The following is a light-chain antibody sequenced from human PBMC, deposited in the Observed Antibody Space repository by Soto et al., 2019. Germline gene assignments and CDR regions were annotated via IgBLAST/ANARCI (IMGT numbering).Light chain of an antibody. Sequence: DIQLTQSPSVLSASVGDTVTITCRASQALSNYLAWYQQKPVKAPHLLIYSASTLQSGVPSRFSGSRSETEFSLTIIALQPEDFATYYCQQLSRYPLTVGGGTKVDIK. CDR1: QALSNY. CDR2: SAS. J-gene: IGKJ4*01. V-gene: IGKV1-9*01. CDR3: QQLSRYPLT.